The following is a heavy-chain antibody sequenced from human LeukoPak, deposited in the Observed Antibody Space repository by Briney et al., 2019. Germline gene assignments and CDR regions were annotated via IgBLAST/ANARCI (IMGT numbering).Heavy chain of an antibody. CDR2: IASKTDGGTT. CDR3: TTGIRGD. J-gene: IGHJ4*02. V-gene: IGHV3-15*04. Sequence: GGSLRLSCAASGLTVTSAWMNWVRQAPGKGLEWVGRIASKTDGGTTDYAAPVKGRFTISRDDSKNTLFLQMNSLKTEDTAVYYCTTGIRGDCGQGTLVTVSS. CDR1: GLTVTSAW.